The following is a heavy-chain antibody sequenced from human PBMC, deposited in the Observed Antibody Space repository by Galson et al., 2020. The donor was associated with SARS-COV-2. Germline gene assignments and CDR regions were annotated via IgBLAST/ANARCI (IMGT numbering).Heavy chain of an antibody. Sequence: SGPTLVKPTQTLTLTCTFSGFSLSTSGVGLGWIRQPPGKALEWLALIYCNDDKRYSPSLKSRLTITKDTSKNQVVLTMTNMDPVDTATYYCAHTDYDFWSGYYIGWGQGTLVTVSS. D-gene: IGHD3-3*01. CDR2: IYCNDDK. CDR1: GFSLSTSGVG. V-gene: IGHV2-5*01. J-gene: IGHJ4*02. CDR3: AHTDYDFWSGYYIG.